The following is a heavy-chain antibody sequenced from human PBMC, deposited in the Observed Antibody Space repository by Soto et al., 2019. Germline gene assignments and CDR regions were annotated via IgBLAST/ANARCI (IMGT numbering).Heavy chain of an antibody. D-gene: IGHD4-17*01. V-gene: IGHV4-30-2*01. CDR1: GGAISSGGYS. J-gene: IGHJ4*02. CDR3: ASGQPTVTTFVY. Sequence: QLQLQESGSGLVKPSQTLSLTCAVSGGAISSGGYSWSWIRQPPGKGLEWIGYIYHSGSTYYTLSLKSRVTISVDRSKNQFALKLRSVTAADMGVYYCASGQPTVTTFVYWGQGTRVTVPS. CDR2: IYHSGST.